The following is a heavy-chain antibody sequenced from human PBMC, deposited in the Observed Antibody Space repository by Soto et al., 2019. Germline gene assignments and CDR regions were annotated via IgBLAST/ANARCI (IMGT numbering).Heavy chain of an antibody. V-gene: IGHV3-72*01. Sequence: EVQLVESGGALVQPGGSLRLSCAASGFTISDHYMDWVRQAPGKGLEWLGRSRNKANSYTTEYAASVKGRFIISRDDSQNSLSLQMNSLNTEDTAVYYCASLPLRSYYLETWGQGTLVTVSS. CDR3: ASLPLRSYYLET. J-gene: IGHJ4*02. CDR1: GFTISDHY. CDR2: SRNKANSYTT. D-gene: IGHD2-21*01.